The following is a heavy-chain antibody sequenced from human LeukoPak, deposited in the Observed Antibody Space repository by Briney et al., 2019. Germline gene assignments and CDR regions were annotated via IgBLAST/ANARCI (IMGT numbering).Heavy chain of an antibody. J-gene: IGHJ4*02. D-gene: IGHD3-22*01. CDR2: ISGSGGST. CDR1: GFTFSSYA. Sequence: GGSLRLSCAASGFTFSSYAMHWVRQAPGKGLEWVSAISGSGGSTYYADSVKGRFTISRDNAKNTRYLQMNSLRAEDTAVYYCGRETYYYDSGGYHRAFDYWGQGTLVTVSS. V-gene: IGHV3-23*01. CDR3: GRETYYYDSGGYHRAFDY.